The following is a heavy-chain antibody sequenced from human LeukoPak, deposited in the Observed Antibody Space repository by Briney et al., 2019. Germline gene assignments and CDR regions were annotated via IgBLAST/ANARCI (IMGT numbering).Heavy chain of an antibody. Sequence: SETLSLTCTVSGGSISSSSYYWGWIRQPPGKGLEWIGSIYYSGSTYYNPSLKSRVTISVDTSKNQFSLKLSSVTAADTAVYYCARGGTYYDFWSGYYINWFDPWGQGTLVTVSS. CDR1: GGSISSSSYY. V-gene: IGHV4-39*07. CDR2: IYYSGST. D-gene: IGHD3-3*01. CDR3: ARGGTYYDFWSGYYINWFDP. J-gene: IGHJ5*02.